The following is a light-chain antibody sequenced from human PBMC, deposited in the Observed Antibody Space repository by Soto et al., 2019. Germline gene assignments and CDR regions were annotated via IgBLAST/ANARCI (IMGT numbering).Light chain of an antibody. CDR2: AAS. Sequence: DIQMTQSPSSLSASVGDRVTITCRASQSISSYLNWYQQKPGKAPKLLTYAASSLQSGVPSRFSGSGSGTDFTLTISSLQPEDYATYYCQQSYSTPLRTFGQGTKVDI. V-gene: IGKV1-39*01. CDR3: QQSYSTPLRT. CDR1: QSISSY. J-gene: IGKJ1*01.